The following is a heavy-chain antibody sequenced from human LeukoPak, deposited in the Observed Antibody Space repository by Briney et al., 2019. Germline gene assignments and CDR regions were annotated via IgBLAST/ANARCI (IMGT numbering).Heavy chain of an antibody. V-gene: IGHV1-18*01. J-gene: IGHJ4*02. D-gene: IGHD3-16*02. CDR1: GGTFSSYA. CDR3: ARDLMITFGGVIVTYYFDY. CDR2: ISSYNGNT. Sequence: ASVKVSCKASGGTFSSYAISWVRQAPGQGLEWMGWISSYNGNTNYAQKLQGRVTMTTDTSTSTAYMELRSLRSDDTAVYYCARDLMITFGGVIVTYYFDYWGQGTLVTVSS.